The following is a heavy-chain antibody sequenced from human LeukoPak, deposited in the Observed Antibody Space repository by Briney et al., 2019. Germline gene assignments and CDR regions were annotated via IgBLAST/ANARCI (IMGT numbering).Heavy chain of an antibody. J-gene: IGHJ5*02. CDR2: IYDTGAT. Sequence: SETLSLTCTVSGGSISGYYWSWIRQPPGKRLEWIGYIYDTGATNYNPSLKSRFTISIDTSKNQFSLNLSSVTAADTVVYYCARLPLIATTRGGFYPWGEGTLVTVSS. CDR1: GGSISGYY. CDR3: ARLPLIATTRGGFYP. D-gene: IGHD1/OR15-1a*01. V-gene: IGHV4-59*12.